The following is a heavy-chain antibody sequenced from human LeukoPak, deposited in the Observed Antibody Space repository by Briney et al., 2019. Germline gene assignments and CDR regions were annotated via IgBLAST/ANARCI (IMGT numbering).Heavy chain of an antibody. CDR2: TYYRSKWYN. V-gene: IGHV6-1*01. CDR3: TRDGIRVLDY. J-gene: IGHJ4*02. D-gene: IGHD1-1*01. Sequence: SETLSLTCTVSGGSISSYYWSWIRQSPSRGLEWLGRTYYRSKWYNDYAVSVKSRIVINPDTSKNQFSLQLSSVTPEDTAVYYCTRDGIRVLDYWGQGILVTVSS. CDR1: GGSISSYY.